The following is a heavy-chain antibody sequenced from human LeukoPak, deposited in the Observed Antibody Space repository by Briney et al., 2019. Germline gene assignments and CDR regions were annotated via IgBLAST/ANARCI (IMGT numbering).Heavy chain of an antibody. V-gene: IGHV4-34*01. CDR1: GGSFSGYY. CDR2: INHSGST. Sequence: SETLSLTCAVYGGSFSGYYWSWIRQPPGKGLEWIGEINHSGSTNYNPSLKSRVTISVDTSKNQLSLKLSSVTAADTAVYYCARTTIFGVVIITNWFDPWGQGTLVTVSS. J-gene: IGHJ5*02. CDR3: ARTTIFGVVIITNWFDP. D-gene: IGHD3-3*01.